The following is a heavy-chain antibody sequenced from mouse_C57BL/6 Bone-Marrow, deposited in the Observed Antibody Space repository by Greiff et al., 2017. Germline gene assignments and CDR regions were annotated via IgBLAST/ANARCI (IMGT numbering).Heavy chain of an antibody. CDR1: GYTFTSYT. D-gene: IGHD1-1*01. CDR3: AKKELTTVVASRWYFDV. Sequence: VQLQQSGAELARPGASVKMSCKASGYTFTSYTMHWVKQRPGQGLEWIGYINPSSGYTKYNQKFKDKATLTADKSSSTAYMQLSSLTSEDSAVYYCAKKELTTVVASRWYFDVWGTGTTVTVSS. J-gene: IGHJ1*03. CDR2: INPSSGYT. V-gene: IGHV1-4*01.